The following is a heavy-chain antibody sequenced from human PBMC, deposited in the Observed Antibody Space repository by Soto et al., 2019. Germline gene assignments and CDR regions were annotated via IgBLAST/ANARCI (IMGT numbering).Heavy chain of an antibody. D-gene: IGHD3-3*01. CDR3: AKAINYDFWSGQSK. Sequence: SGDGMSMVRQAPGKGLEWVSAISGSGGSTYYADSVKGRFTISRDNSKNTLYLQMNSLRAEDTAVYYCAKAINYDFWSGQSKRGQGTLVPVS. J-gene: IGHJ4*02. V-gene: IGHV3-23*01. CDR1: SGDG. CDR2: ISGSGGST.